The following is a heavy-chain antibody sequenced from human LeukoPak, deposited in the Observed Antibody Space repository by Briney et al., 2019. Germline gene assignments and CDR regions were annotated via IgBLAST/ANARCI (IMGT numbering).Heavy chain of an antibody. D-gene: IGHD2-2*02. V-gene: IGHV5-51*01. J-gene: IGHJ3*02. CDR2: IYPGDSDT. CDR1: GYSFTNYW. CDR3: ARPPLDCSSTSCYNDAFDI. Sequence: GESLKISCKGSGYSFTNYWIGWVRQMPGKGLEWMGIIYPGDSDTRYCTSFQGQVTISADKSISTAYLQWSSLNASDTAMYYCARPPLDCSSTSCYNDAFDIWGQGTMVTVSS.